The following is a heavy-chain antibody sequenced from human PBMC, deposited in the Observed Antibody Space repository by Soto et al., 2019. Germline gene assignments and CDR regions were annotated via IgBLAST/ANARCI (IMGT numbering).Heavy chain of an antibody. J-gene: IGHJ2*01. CDR2: IYWDDAK. V-gene: IGHV2-5*02. CDR1: GFSLSTSGVG. CDR3: AHSDYPIYYVSSGYYPSYWYFDC. Sequence: QITLKESGPPLVKPTQTLTLTCTFSGFSLSTSGVGVGWIRQPPGKALEWLALIYWDDAKRYSPSLKSWLTITKDPSKYRVVLTMTNMDPVDTATYYGAHSDYPIYYVSSGYYPSYWYFDCWGRGSLVTVSS. D-gene: IGHD3-22*01.